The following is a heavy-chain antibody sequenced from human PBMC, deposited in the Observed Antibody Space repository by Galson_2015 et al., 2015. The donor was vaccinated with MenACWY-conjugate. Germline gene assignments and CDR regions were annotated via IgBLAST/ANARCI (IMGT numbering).Heavy chain of an antibody. CDR1: GFTFSTYV. Sequence: SLRLSCAASGFTFSTYVMHWVRQAPGKGLEWVSAISGSGGSTYYADSVKGRFTISRDNSKNTLYLQMNSLRAEDTAVYYCAKGGCSGGSCYGTRFDPWGQGTLVTVSS. CDR2: ISGSGGST. V-gene: IGHV3-23*01. CDR3: AKGGCSGGSCYGTRFDP. J-gene: IGHJ5*02. D-gene: IGHD2-15*01.